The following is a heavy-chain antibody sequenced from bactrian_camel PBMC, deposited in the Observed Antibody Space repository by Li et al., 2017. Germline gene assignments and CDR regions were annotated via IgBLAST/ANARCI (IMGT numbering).Heavy chain of an antibody. J-gene: IGHJ4*01. CDR1: GIRGTGLTRYG. V-gene: IGHV3S40*01. CDR2: ISTGGLIP. CDR3: AVVRRVSCPPVTFTDNWSWTRPGASF. D-gene: IGHD6*01. Sequence: DVQLVESGGGSVQAGGSLRLSCAASGIRGTGLTRYGMAWFRQAPGKEREGVAAISTGGLIPAYADSVKGRFSISRDNTKNTMWLQMNSLKPEDTAMYYCAVVRRVSCPPVTFTDNWSWTRPGASFWGQGTQVTVS.